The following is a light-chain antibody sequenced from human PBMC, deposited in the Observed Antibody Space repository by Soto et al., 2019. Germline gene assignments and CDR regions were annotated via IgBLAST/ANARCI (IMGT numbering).Light chain of an antibody. V-gene: IGKV3-20*01. CDR2: GAT. CDR1: QAVNTR. CDR3: QQYDASPVT. Sequence: EIVLTQSPATLSSFPGDRVTLSCRASQAVNTRLAWYQHKPGQAPRLLIYGATSRAPGIPDRFSGSGSGTDFSLTVSRLEPEDFAVYYCQQYDASPVTFGQGTRLEIK. J-gene: IGKJ5*01.